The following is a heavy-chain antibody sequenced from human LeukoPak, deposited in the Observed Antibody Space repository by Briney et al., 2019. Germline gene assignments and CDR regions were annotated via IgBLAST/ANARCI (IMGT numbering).Heavy chain of an antibody. CDR1: EYTFTDYY. Sequence: ASVKVSCKASEYTFTDYYIHWMRQAPGQGLEWMGWINPNSGGTNYAQKFQGRVTMTRDTSISTAYMELSRLRSDDTAVYYCARDYSGSSSYFDYWGQGTLVTVSS. J-gene: IGHJ4*02. CDR3: ARDYSGSSSYFDY. D-gene: IGHD1-26*01. CDR2: INPNSGGT. V-gene: IGHV1-2*02.